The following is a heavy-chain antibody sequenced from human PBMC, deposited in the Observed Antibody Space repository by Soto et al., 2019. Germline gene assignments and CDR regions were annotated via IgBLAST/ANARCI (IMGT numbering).Heavy chain of an antibody. V-gene: IGHV3-23*01. CDR2: ISGSGGTT. Sequence: GGSLRLSCAASGFTLSSYAMSWVRQAPGKGLECVSTISGSGGTTYYADSVKGRFTISRDNSKNTLYLQMNNLRAEDTAVYYCAKVRRTTIFDVVTLFDSWGQGTLVTV. D-gene: IGHD3-3*01. CDR1: GFTLSSYA. CDR3: AKVRRTTIFDVVTLFDS. J-gene: IGHJ4*02.